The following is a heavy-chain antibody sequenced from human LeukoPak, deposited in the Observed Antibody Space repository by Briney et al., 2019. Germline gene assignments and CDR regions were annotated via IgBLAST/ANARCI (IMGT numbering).Heavy chain of an antibody. CDR1: GRSISSGDYY. V-gene: IGHV4-30-4*01. D-gene: IGHD2-2*01. CDR3: ARARCSSTSCYFPTRCYYGMDV. J-gene: IGHJ6*02. CDR2: IYYRGST. Sequence: SQTLSLTCTVSGRSISSGDYYWSWIRQPPGKGLEWIGYIYYRGSTYYNRTLKSRGTISVDTSKNQFSLKLSSVTAADTAVYYCARARCSSTSCYFPTRCYYGMDVWGQGTTVTVSS.